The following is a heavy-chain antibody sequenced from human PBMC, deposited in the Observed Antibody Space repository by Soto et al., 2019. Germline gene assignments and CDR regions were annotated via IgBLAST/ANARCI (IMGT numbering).Heavy chain of an antibody. Sequence: GGSLRLSCAASGFTVSSNYMSWVRQAPGKGLEWVSVIYSGGSTYYADSVKGRFTISRHNSKNTLYLQMNSLRAEDTAVYYCARGIVRLLPLYGMDVWGQGTTVTVSS. V-gene: IGHV3-53*04. CDR2: IYSGGST. CDR3: ARGIVRLLPLYGMDV. D-gene: IGHD3-22*01. CDR1: GFTVSSNY. J-gene: IGHJ6*02.